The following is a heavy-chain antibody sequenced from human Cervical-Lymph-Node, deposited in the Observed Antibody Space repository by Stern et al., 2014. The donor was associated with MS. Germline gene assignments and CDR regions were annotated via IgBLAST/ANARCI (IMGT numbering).Heavy chain of an antibody. D-gene: IGHD1-26*01. CDR3: ARDRSVYGMDV. V-gene: IGHV4-61*01. Sequence: QEQLVESGPGLVKPSETLSLTCTVSGGPVSSGSYYWNWIRQPPGKGMEWIGYIFYIGSPTCKPSLKSLVPQSVDTSKNQFSLNLSSVTAADTAVYYCARDRSVYGMDVGGQGTTVTVSS. J-gene: IGHJ6*02. CDR1: GGPVSSGSYY. CDR2: IFYIGSP.